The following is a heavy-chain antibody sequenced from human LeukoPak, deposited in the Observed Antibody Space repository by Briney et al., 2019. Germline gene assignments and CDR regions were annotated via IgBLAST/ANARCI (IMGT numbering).Heavy chain of an antibody. CDR3: ARDRGYCSSTSCYRSLFDY. D-gene: IGHD2-2*01. CDR2: IYHSGST. J-gene: IGHJ4*02. V-gene: IGHV4-39*07. Sequence: SETLSLTCTVSGGSISSSSYYWGWIRQPPGKGLEWIGSIYHSGSTYYNPSLKSRVTISVDTSKNQFSLKLSSVTAADTAVYYCARDRGYCSSTSCYRSLFDYWGQGTLVTVSS. CDR1: GGSISSSSYY.